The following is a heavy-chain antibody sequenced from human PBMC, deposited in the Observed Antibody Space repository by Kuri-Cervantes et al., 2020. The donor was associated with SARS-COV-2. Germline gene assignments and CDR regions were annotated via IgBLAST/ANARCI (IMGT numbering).Heavy chain of an antibody. V-gene: IGHV3-23*01. CDR3: ARDQIVVVPAARKYYYYGMDV. J-gene: IGHJ6*02. CDR1: GFTFSSYA. CDR2: ISGGGGST. D-gene: IGHD2-2*01. Sequence: GGSLRLSCAASGFTFSSYAMSWVRQAPGKGLEWVSAISGGGGSTYYADSVKGRFTISRDNAKNSLYLQMNSLRAEDTAVYYCARDQIVVVPAARKYYYYGMDVWGQGTTVTVSS.